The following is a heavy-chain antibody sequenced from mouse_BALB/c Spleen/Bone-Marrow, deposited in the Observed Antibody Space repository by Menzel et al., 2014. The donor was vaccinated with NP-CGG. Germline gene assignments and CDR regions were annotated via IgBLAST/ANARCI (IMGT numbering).Heavy chain of an antibody. J-gene: IGHJ3*01. CDR1: GFTFSSYG. V-gene: IGHV5-6*02. D-gene: IGHD4-1*02. CDR3: ALNWDSAY. CDR2: INNGGTYT. Sequence: DVKLVESGGDLVKPGGSLKLSCAASGFTFSSYGMSWARQTPDKRLEWVATINNGGTYTYYPDSVKGRFTISRDNAKNTLYLQMSSLKSEDTAMYYCALNWDSAYWGQGTLVTVSA.